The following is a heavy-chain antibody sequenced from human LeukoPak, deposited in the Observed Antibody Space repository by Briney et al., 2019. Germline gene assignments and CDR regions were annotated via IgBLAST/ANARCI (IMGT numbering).Heavy chain of an antibody. D-gene: IGHD3-10*01. J-gene: IGHJ4*02. CDR2: ISYDGSNK. V-gene: IGHV3-30*18. Sequence: PGGSLRLSCAASGFTFSSYGMHWVRQAPGKGLEWVAVISYDGSNKYYADSVKGRFTISRDNSKNTLYLQMNSLRAEDTAVYYCAKFGRPYWGQGTLVTVSS. CDR3: AKFGRPY. CDR1: GFTFSSYG.